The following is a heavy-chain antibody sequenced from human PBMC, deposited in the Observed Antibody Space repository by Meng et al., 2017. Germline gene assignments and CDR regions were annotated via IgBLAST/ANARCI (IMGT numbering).Heavy chain of an antibody. CDR2: INHSGST. CDR3: ARGLRITMVRGVKGWFDP. Sequence: QVRLRQWVSGGLGPARTLSSTCAVYAGSFSGYYWSWSRQPPGKGLEWIGEINHSGSTNYNPSLKSRVTISVDTSKNQFSLKLSSVTAADTAVYYCARGLRITMVRGVKGWFDPWGQGTLVTVSS. J-gene: IGHJ5*02. D-gene: IGHD3-10*01. V-gene: IGHV4-34*01. CDR1: AGSFSGYY.